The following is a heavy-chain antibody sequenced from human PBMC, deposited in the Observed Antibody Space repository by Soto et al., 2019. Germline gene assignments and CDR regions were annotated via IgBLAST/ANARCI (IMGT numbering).Heavy chain of an antibody. J-gene: IGHJ3*02. CDR3: ASHHTYGSHNDAFDI. D-gene: IGHD4-17*01. CDR2: IYYSGST. CDR1: GGSISSSSYY. V-gene: IGHV4-39*01. Sequence: SETLSLTCTVSGGSISSSSYYWGWIRQPPGKGLEWIGSIYYSGSTYYNPSLKSRVTISVDTSKNQFSLKLSSVTAADTAVYYCASHHTYGSHNDAFDIWGQGTMVTVSS.